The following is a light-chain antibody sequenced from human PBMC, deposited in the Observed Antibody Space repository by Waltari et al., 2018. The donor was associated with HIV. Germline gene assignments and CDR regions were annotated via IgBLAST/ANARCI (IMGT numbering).Light chain of an antibody. CDR2: WAS. V-gene: IGKV4-1*01. CDR1: QSILYSANNKNY. Sequence: DIVMIQSPDSLTVSLGERATIHCKSSQSILYSANNKNYLTWYQKKPGQPPKLLIYWASTRESGVPDRFSGSGSGTDFTLTISSLQAEDVAVYYCQQYYSTPWTFGQGTKVEIK. J-gene: IGKJ1*01. CDR3: QQYYSTPWT.